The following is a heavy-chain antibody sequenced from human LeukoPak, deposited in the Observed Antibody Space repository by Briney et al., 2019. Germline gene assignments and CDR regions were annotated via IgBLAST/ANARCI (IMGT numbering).Heavy chain of an antibody. D-gene: IGHD6-13*01. CDR2: INPNSGGT. J-gene: IGHJ6*03. Sequence: ASVKVSCKASGYTFTGYYMHWVRQAPGQGLEWMGWINPNSGGTNYAQKFQGRVTMTRDTSISTAYMELSRLRSDDTAVYYCARDRLLGIAAAGTGYYYYCMDVWGKGTTVTVSS. V-gene: IGHV1-2*02. CDR3: ARDRLLGIAAAGTGYYYYCMDV. CDR1: GYTFTGYY.